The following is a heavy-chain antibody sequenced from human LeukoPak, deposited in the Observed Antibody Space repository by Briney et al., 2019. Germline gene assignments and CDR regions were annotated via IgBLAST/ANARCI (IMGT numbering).Heavy chain of an antibody. J-gene: IGHJ4*02. D-gene: IGHD5-18*01. CDR1: GFTFRHYD. CDR3: VLLKRGYSYGYADY. Sequence: GGSLRLSCVASGFTFRHYDMSWVRQAPGKGLEWVSSINTSGGSTYYADSLQGRFTISRDNSKNTLYLQMNSLRAEDTAVYYCVLLKRGYSYGYADYWGQGTLVTVSS. CDR2: INTSGGST. V-gene: IGHV3-23*01.